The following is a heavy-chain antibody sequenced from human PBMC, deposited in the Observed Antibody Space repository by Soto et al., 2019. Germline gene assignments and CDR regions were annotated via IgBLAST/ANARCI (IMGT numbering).Heavy chain of an antibody. CDR1: GGSISSHY. CDR3: ARGGRGNWFDP. J-gene: IGHJ5*02. Sequence: SETLSLTCTVSGGSISSHYWGWIRQPPGKGLEWIGYIYYRGNTNYKPSLKSRVTISVDTSTNQFSLKLNSVTAADTALYYCARGGRGNWFDPWGQGTLVTVSS. CDR2: IYYRGNT. V-gene: IGHV4-59*11.